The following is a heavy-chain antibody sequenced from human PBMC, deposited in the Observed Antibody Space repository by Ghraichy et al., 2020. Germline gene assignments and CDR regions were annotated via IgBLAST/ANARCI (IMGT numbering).Heavy chain of an antibody. J-gene: IGHJ4*02. CDR1: GGSISSSSYY. Sequence: SETLSLTCTVSGGSISSSSYYWGWIRQPPGKGLEWIGSIYYSGSTYSNPSLKSRVTISVDTSKNQFSLKLSSMTAADTAVYYCARHRIFTMVRGVIINWGQGTLVTVSS. D-gene: IGHD3-10*01. CDR3: ARHRIFTMVRGVIIN. V-gene: IGHV4-39*01. CDR2: IYYSGST.